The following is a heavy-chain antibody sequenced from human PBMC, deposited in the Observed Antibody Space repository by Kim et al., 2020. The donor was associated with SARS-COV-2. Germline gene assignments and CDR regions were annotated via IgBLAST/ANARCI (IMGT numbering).Heavy chain of an antibody. V-gene: IGHV5-51*01. Sequence: GESLKISCKGSGYSFTSYWIGWVRQMPGKGLEWMGIIYPGDSDTSYSPSFQGQVTISADKSISTAYLQWSSLKASDTAMYYCARWGVVVAATRNEYYYYGMDVWGQGTTVTVSS. J-gene: IGHJ6*02. CDR2: IYPGDSDT. D-gene: IGHD2-15*01. CDR1: GYSFTSYW. CDR3: ARWGVVVAATRNEYYYYGMDV.